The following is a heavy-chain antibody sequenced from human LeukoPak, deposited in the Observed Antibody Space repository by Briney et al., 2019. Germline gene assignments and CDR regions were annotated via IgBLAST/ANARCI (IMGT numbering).Heavy chain of an antibody. V-gene: IGHV3-30-3*01. J-gene: IGHJ4*02. CDR1: GFTFSSYA. CDR3: AKDREEYSYGSFDY. D-gene: IGHD5-18*01. Sequence: GGSLRLSCAASGFTFSSYAMHWVRQAPGKGLEWVAVISYDGSNKYYADSVKGRFTISRDNSKNTLYLQMNSLRAEDTAVYYCAKDREEYSYGSFDYWGQGTLVTVSS. CDR2: ISYDGSNK.